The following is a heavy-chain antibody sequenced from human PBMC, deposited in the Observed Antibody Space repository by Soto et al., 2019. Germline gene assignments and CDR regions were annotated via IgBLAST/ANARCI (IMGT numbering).Heavy chain of an antibody. D-gene: IGHD3-16*02. J-gene: IGHJ4*02. CDR1: GDTFTSYD. CDR2: MNPYSDNT. CDR3: ARDTFRGYDYVWGSYRYGYFDY. V-gene: IGHV1-8*01. Sequence: SVKVSCKASGDTFTSYDINWVRQATGQGLERMGWMNPYSDNTNYPQKLQGRVTMTTNTSTSTAYMELRSLRSDDTAVYYCARDTFRGYDYVWGSYRYGYFDYWGQGTLVTVSS.